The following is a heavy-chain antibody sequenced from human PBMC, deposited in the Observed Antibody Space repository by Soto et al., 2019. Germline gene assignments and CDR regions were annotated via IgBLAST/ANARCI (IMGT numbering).Heavy chain of an antibody. CDR3: ARKGGYSNEFFDY. J-gene: IGHJ4*02. D-gene: IGHD4-4*01. Sequence: SETLSLTCAVSGYSISSSNWWGWIRQPAGKGLEWIGYIYYSGSTYYNPSLKSRVTMSVDTSKNQFSLKLSSVTAVDTAVYYCARKGGYSNEFFDYWGQGTLVTVSS. CDR2: IYYSGST. V-gene: IGHV4-28*01. CDR1: GYSISSSNW.